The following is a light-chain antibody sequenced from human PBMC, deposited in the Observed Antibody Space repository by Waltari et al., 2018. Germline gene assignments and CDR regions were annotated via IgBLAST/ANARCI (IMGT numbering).Light chain of an antibody. CDR1: QSLSSYF. J-gene: IGKJ5*01. CDR3: QQYGSSPVT. Sequence: EIVLTQSPDTLSLSPGEGATLSCRTRQSLSSYFLAWYQHSTGQGPRLLIYAASSRATGIPGRFSGGKSGTDFILTISRLEPEDFAVYYCQQYGSSPVTFGQGTRLEIK. V-gene: IGKV3-20*01. CDR2: AAS.